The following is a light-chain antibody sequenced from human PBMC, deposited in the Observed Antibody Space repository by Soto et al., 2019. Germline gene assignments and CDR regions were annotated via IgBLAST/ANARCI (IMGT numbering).Light chain of an antibody. CDR1: QGISSY. CDR3: QQYYSYPPT. V-gene: IGKV1-8*01. J-gene: IGKJ2*01. Sequence: AIRMTQSPSSFSASTGDRVTITCRASQGISSYLAWYQQKPGKAPMLLIYAASTLQSGVPSRFSGSGSGTDFTLTISCLQSEDFATYYCQQYYSYPPTFGQGTKVDIK. CDR2: AAS.